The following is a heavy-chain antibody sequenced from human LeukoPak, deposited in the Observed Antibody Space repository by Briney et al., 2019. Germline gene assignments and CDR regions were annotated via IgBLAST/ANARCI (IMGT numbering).Heavy chain of an antibody. CDR1: SGSISSHY. CDR2: IYYSGST. V-gene: IGHV4-59*08. Sequence: SETLSLTCTVSSGSISSHYWNWIRQPPGKGLEWIGFIYYSGSTNYNPSLKSRVTISIDTSKNQFSLKLSSVTAADTAVYYCASFSGWYGAYYFAYWGQGTLVTVSS. J-gene: IGHJ4*02. CDR3: ASFSGWYGAYYFAY. D-gene: IGHD6-19*01.